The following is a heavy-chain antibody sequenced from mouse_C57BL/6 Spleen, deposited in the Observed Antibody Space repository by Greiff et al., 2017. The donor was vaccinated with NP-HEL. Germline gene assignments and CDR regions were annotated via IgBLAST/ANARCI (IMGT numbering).Heavy chain of an antibody. CDR1: GFTFSDYY. CDR3: ARGDYGGFAY. J-gene: IGHJ3*01. V-gene: IGHV5-16*01. D-gene: IGHD2-4*01. Sequence: DVMLVESEGGLVQPGSSMKLSCTASGFTFSDYYMAWVRQVPEKGLEWVANINYDGSSTYYLDSLKSRFIISRDNAKNILYLQMSSLKSEDTATYYCARGDYGGFAYWGQGTLVTVSA. CDR2: INYDGSST.